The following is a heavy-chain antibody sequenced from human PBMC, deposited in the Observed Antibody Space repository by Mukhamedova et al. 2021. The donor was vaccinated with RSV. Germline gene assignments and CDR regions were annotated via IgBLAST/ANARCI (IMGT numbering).Heavy chain of an antibody. CDR3: ARVYYDSSGYRYDAFDI. D-gene: IGHD3-22*01. CDR2: INPNSGGT. Sequence: YMHWVRQAPGQGLEWMGWINPNSGGTNYAQKFQGRVTMTRDTSISTAYMELSRLRSDDTAVYYCARVYYDSSGYRYDAFDIWVQW. V-gene: IGHV1-2*02. J-gene: IGHJ3*02. CDR1: Y.